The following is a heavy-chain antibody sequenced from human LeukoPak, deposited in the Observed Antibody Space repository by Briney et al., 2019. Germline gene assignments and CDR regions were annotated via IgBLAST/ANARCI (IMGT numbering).Heavy chain of an antibody. CDR1: GGSISSSSYY. D-gene: IGHD3-22*01. CDR3: AREEKDDSHGHGAFDI. Sequence: SETLSLTCTVSGGSISSSSYYWGWIRQPPGKGLEWIGSIYYSGSTYYNPSLKSRVTISVDTSKNQFSLKLSSVTAADTAVYYCAREEKDDSHGHGAFDIWGHGTMVTVSS. J-gene: IGHJ3*02. V-gene: IGHV4-39*02. CDR2: IYYSGST.